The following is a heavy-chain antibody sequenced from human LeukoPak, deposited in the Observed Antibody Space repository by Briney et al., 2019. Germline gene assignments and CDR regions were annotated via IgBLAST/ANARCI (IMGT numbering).Heavy chain of an antibody. CDR3: ARERNCGGDCYSSWFDL. J-gene: IGHJ5*02. CDR1: GGSISSGGYY. CDR2: IHYSGST. D-gene: IGHD2-21*02. Sequence: SETLSLNCTVSGGSISSGGYYWSWIRQHPGKGLEWIGYIHYSGSTFYNPSLKSRVTILLDTSKNQFSLKLSSVTAADTAVYYCARERNCGGDCYSSWFDLWGQGTLVTVSS. V-gene: IGHV4-31*03.